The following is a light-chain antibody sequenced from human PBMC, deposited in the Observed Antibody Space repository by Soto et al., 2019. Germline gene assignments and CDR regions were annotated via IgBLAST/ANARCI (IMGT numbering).Light chain of an antibody. J-gene: IGKJ1*01. Sequence: EIVLTQSPGTLSLSPGERVTLSCRASQSVSSTSLAWYQQKPGQAPRLLIYGASSRATGIPDRFSGSGSGTDFTLTISRLEPEDFAVYYCQEYGSSRTFGQGTKVEIK. CDR1: QSVSSTS. CDR3: QEYGSSRT. CDR2: GAS. V-gene: IGKV3-20*01.